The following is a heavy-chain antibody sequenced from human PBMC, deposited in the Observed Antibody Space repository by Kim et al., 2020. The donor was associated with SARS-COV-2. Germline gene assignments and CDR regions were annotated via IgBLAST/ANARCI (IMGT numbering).Heavy chain of an antibody. J-gene: IGHJ3*02. CDR1: GSSIDSTNYY. D-gene: IGHD3-3*01. CDR3: ARPPRGISRRTFDI. CDR2: NTYSGTT. Sequence: SETLSLTCTVYGSSIDSTNYYWGWIRQSPGKGLEWIGSNTYSGTTNYNLYFESLVPISIDTSQNQFTLKLSSVTAADTAVYYCARPPRGISRRTFDIWGQGTMVTVSS. V-gene: IGHV4-39*01.